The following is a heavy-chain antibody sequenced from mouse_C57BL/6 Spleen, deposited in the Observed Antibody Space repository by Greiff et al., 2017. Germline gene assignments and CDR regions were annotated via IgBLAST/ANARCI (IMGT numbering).Heavy chain of an antibody. V-gene: IGHV5-4*03. CDR3: ARKGGWLLPFDY. D-gene: IGHD2-3*01. CDR2: ISDGGSYT. CDR1: GFTFSSYA. Sequence: DVKLVESGGGLVKPGGSLKLSCAASGFTFSSYAMSWVRQTPEKRLEWVATISDGGSYTYYPDNVKGRFTISRDNAKNNLYLQMSHLKSEDTAMYYCARKGGWLLPFDYWGQGTTLTVSS. J-gene: IGHJ2*01.